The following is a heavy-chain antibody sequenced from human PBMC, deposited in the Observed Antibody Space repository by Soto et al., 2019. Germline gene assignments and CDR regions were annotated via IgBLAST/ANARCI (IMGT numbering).Heavy chain of an antibody. Sequence: EVQLVEAGGGLVQPEGYLRLYCTASESTLSTHWMHSIRQAPGKGLVWVSRINSDGSSTTYADSVKGRFTISRDNAKNTMYLQMNSLRAEDTAVYYCASGLDEWGRPGVIWGQGTMVTVSS. V-gene: IGHV3-74*03. D-gene: IGHD3-16*01. J-gene: IGHJ3*02. CDR2: INSDGSST. CDR3: ASGLDEWGRPGVI. CDR1: ESTLSTHW.